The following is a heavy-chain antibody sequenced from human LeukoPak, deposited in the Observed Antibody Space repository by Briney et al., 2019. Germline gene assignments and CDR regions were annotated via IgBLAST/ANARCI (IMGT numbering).Heavy chain of an antibody. CDR3: ARHALGPYSSSWPGGY. Sequence: PGRSLRLSCAASGFTFSSYAMHWVRQAPGKGLEWVAVISYDGSNKYYADSVKGRFTISRDNSKNTLYLQMNSLRAEDTAVYYCARHALGPYSSSWPGGYWGQGTLVTVSS. CDR1: GFTFSSYA. V-gene: IGHV3-30-3*01. J-gene: IGHJ4*02. CDR2: ISYDGSNK. D-gene: IGHD6-13*01.